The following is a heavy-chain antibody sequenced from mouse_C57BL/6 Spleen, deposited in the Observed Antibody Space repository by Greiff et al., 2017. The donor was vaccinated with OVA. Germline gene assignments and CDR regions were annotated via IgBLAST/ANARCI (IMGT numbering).Heavy chain of an antibody. D-gene: IGHD4-1*01. CDR1: GYTFTDYE. Sequence: QVQLKQSGAELVRPGASVTLSCKASGYTFTDYEMHWVKQTPVHGLEWIGAIDPETGGTAYNQKFKGKAILTADKSSSTAYMELRSLTSEDSAVYYCSREDWDYFAYWGQGTLVTVSA. CDR3: SREDWDYFAY. V-gene: IGHV1-15*01. J-gene: IGHJ3*01. CDR2: IDPETGGT.